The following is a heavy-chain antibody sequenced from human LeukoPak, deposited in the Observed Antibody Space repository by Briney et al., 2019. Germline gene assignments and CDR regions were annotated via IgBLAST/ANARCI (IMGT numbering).Heavy chain of an antibody. CDR3: ARDSYYGFDP. V-gene: IGHV4-38-2*02. J-gene: IGHJ5*02. Sequence: PSETLSLTCAVSGYSISSGYYWGWIRQPPGKGLEWIGGIYHSGSTYYNPSLKSRVTISVVTSKNQFSLKLSSVTAADTAVYYCARDSYYGFDPWGQGTLVTVSS. CDR1: GYSISSGYY. D-gene: IGHD3-10*01. CDR2: IYHSGST.